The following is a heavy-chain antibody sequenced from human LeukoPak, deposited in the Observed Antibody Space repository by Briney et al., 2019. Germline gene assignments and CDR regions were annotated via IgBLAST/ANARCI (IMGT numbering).Heavy chain of an antibody. V-gene: IGHV6-1*01. J-gene: IGHJ4*02. Sequence: SQTLSLTCAISGDSVSSNSAVWNWIRQSPSGGLEWLGRTYYRSKWFNDYAVSVKSRTTINPDTSKNQFPLQLNSVTPEDTAVYYCARSYSSSATYFDFWGQGTLVTVSS. CDR1: GDSVSSNSAV. CDR3: ARSYSSSATYFDF. CDR2: TYYRSKWFN. D-gene: IGHD6-6*01.